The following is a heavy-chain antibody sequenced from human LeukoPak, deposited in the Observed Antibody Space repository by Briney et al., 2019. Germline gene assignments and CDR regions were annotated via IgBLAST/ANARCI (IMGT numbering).Heavy chain of an antibody. J-gene: IGHJ4*02. CDR1: GGSISGSSYY. CDR3: ARDRGYIGY. V-gene: IGHV4-39*07. Sequence: SETLSLTCTVSGGSISGSSYYWGWIRQPPGKGLEWIGSIYYSGSTNYNPSLKSRVTISVDTSKNQFSLKLSSVTAADTAVYYCARDRGYIGYWGQGTLVTVSS. D-gene: IGHD3-10*01. CDR2: IYYSGST.